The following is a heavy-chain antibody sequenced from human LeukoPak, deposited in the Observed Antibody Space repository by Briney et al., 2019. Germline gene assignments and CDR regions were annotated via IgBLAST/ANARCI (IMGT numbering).Heavy chain of an antibody. CDR3: ARVPVVEMATILYYYYYMDV. Sequence: PGGSLRLSCAASGFTFSTYSMNWVRQAPGKGLEWVSYIDTGTSTIYYADSVKGRFTISRDNAKNSLYLQMNSLRAEDTAVYYCARVPVVEMATILYYYYYMDVWGKGTTVTVSS. D-gene: IGHD5-24*01. V-gene: IGHV3-48*04. CDR2: IDTGTSTI. J-gene: IGHJ6*03. CDR1: GFTFSTYS.